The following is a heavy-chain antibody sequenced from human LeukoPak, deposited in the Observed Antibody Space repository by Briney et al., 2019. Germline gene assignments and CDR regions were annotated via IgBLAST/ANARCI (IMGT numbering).Heavy chain of an antibody. J-gene: IGHJ1*01. D-gene: IGHD3-22*01. CDR3: ARDFLARMYSSVQQ. CDR1: AFTFNTFDNFA. CDR2: ISESGAST. Sequence: GGSLRLSCSVSAFTFNTFDNFAMNWVRQAPGKGLEWVAAISESGASTYYAASVKGRFTISRDNSENTLYLQMNSLRAEDTAVYYCARDFLARMYSSVQQWGQGTLVTVSS. V-gene: IGHV3-23*01.